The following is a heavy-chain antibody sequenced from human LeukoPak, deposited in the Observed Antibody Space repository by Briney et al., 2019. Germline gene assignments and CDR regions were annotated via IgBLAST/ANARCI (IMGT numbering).Heavy chain of an antibody. V-gene: IGHV1-69*13. CDR2: IIPIFGTA. J-gene: IGHJ3*02. Sequence: SVKVSCKASGGTFSSYAISWVRQAPGQGLEWMGGIIPIFGTANYAQKFQGRVTITADESTSAAYMELSSLRSEDTAVYYCAQYESQGGIDIWGQGTMVTVSS. D-gene: IGHD3-16*01. CDR3: AQYESQGGIDI. CDR1: GGTFSSYA.